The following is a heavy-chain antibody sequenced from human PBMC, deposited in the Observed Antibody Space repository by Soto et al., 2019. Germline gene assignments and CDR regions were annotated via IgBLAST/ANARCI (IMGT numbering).Heavy chain of an antibody. CDR2: VSGSGGST. CDR1: GFTFSSCA. CDR3: AKSWGVVMVYATGYFDY. J-gene: IGHJ4*02. Sequence: GGSLRLSCAASGFTFSSCAMSWVRQAPGKGLEWVSAVSGSGGSTYYADSVKGRFTISRDNSKNTLYLQMNNLRAEDTAVYYCAKSWGVVMVYATGYFDYWGQGTLVTVSS. D-gene: IGHD2-8*01. V-gene: IGHV3-23*01.